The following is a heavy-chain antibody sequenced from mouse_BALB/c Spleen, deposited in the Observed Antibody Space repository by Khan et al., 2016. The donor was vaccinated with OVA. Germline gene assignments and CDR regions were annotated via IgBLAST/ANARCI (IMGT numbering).Heavy chain of an antibody. J-gene: IGHJ3*01. CDR1: GFTFSTYG. CDR3: ASHLTGSFAY. Sequence: EVELVESGGDLVKPGGPLRLSCAASGFTFSTYGMSWVRQPPDKRLEWVATINSDGDYTYYPDTVKGRFTISRNNAENTLYLQMSSLKSEDTAIYYCASHLTGSFAYWGQGTLVTVSA. CDR2: INSDGDYT. D-gene: IGHD4-1*01. V-gene: IGHV5-6*01.